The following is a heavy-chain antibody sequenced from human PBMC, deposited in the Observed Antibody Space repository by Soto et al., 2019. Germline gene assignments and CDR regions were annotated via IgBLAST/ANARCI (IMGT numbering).Heavy chain of an antibody. CDR1: GDSLTSYY. CDR3: ARGSRGYSGYDSWYYYYGMDV. J-gene: IGHJ6*02. Sequence: SVKPSCKACGDSLTSYYMHCVRQAPKQGLEWMGGIIPIFGTANYAQKFQGRVTITADESTSTAYMELSGLRSEDTAVYYCARGSRGYSGYDSWYYYYGMDVWGQGTTVTVSS. V-gene: IGHV1-69*13. D-gene: IGHD5-12*01. CDR2: IIPIFGTA.